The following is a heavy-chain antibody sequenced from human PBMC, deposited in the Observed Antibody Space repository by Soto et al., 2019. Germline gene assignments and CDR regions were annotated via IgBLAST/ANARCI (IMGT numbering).Heavy chain of an antibody. J-gene: IGHJ4*02. Sequence: QVQLVQSGAEVKKPGASVKVSCKASGYTFTNYGISWVRQAPGQGLEWMGWIHPYNGKTTYAQKLQGRVTMTTDTSKSTAYMELRSLRSDDTAVYYCASRLAAAELVWGQGTLVTVSS. CDR1: GYTFTNYG. CDR2: IHPYNGKT. V-gene: IGHV1-18*01. D-gene: IGHD6-13*01. CDR3: ASRLAAAELV.